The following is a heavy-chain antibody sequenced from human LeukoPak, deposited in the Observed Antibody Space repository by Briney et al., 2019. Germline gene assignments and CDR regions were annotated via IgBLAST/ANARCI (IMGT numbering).Heavy chain of an antibody. J-gene: IGHJ4*02. CDR2: INPNSGGT. Sequence: ASVTVSCKASGYTFTGYYMHWVRQAPGQGLEWMGWINPNSGGTNYAQKFQGRVTMTKDTSISTVYMELSRLGSDDTAFYYCARDFNYYFDYWGQGTLLTVSS. CDR3: ARDFNYYFDY. D-gene: IGHD1-1*01. V-gene: IGHV1-2*02. CDR1: GYTFTGYY.